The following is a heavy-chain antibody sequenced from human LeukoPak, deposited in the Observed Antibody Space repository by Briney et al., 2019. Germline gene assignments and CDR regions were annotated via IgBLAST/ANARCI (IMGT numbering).Heavy chain of an antibody. CDR3: AKDDAMIVVSAFDI. CDR1: GFTFSSYA. D-gene: IGHD3-22*01. CDR2: ISGSGGST. Sequence: HSGGSLRLSCAASGFTFSSYAMSWVRQAPGKGLEWVPAISGSGGSTYYADSVKGRFTISRDNSKNTLYLQMNSLRAEDTAVYYCAKDDAMIVVSAFDIWGQGTMATVSS. V-gene: IGHV3-23*01. J-gene: IGHJ3*02.